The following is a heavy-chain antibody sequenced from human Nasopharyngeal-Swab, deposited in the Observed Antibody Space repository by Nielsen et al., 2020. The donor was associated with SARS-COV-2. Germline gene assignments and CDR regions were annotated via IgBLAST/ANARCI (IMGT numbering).Heavy chain of an antibody. D-gene: IGHD5-18*01. CDR2: IYSDGST. Sequence: GESLKISCAASVITVSSHYMTWVRQAPGKGLEWVSLIYSDGSTYYSDSVRGRFTISRDNSKNTLYLQMNYLRAEDTALYYCARDNRLQLWLRFYGLDVWGQGTTVTVSS. CDR3: ARDNRLQLWLRFYGLDV. J-gene: IGHJ6*02. CDR1: VITVSSHY. V-gene: IGHV3-66*01.